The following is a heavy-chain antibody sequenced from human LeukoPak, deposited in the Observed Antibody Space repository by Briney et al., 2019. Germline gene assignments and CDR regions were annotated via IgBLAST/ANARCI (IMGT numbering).Heavy chain of an antibody. CDR2: ISWDGGST. CDR1: GFTFEDYT. Sequence: PGGSLRLSCAASGFTFEDYTMHWVRQAPGKGLEWVSLISWDGGSTYYADSVKGRFTISRDNSKNSLYLQMNSLRTEDTALYYCAKGRSYRIDAFDIWGQGTMVTVSS. D-gene: IGHD1-26*01. V-gene: IGHV3-43*01. J-gene: IGHJ3*02. CDR3: AKGRSYRIDAFDI.